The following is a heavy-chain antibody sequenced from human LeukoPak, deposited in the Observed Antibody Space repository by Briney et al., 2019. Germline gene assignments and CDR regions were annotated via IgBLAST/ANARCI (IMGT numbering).Heavy chain of an antibody. D-gene: IGHD3-9*01. V-gene: IGHV1-8*01. J-gene: IGHJ4*02. Sequence: GASVKVSCKASGYTFTSYDINWVRQATGQGLQWMGWMNPISGKTGYAQKFQGRVPMTRNTSISTAYMELSSLRSEDTAVYYCARAGEGLRCFDWLPIVWGQGTLVTVSS. CDR3: ARAGEGLRCFDWLPIV. CDR1: GYTFTSYD. CDR2: MNPISGKT.